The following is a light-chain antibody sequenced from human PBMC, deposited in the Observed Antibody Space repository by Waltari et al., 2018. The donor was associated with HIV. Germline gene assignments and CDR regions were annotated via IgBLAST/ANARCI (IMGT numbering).Light chain of an antibody. CDR2: ATF. Sequence: DIQMTQSPSSVSASVGDRVNITCRASHDIGNWLGWYQQRPGEAPKLLIYATFNLQRGVPSRVAGSGSGTNFTLTITSLQPEDLGTYYCQQAHSDPFTFGPGTKVSVK. J-gene: IGKJ3*01. CDR1: HDIGNW. CDR3: QQAHSDPFT. V-gene: IGKV1-12*01.